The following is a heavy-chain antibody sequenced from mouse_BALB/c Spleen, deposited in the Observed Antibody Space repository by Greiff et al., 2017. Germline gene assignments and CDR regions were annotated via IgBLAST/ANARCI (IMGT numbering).Heavy chain of an antibody. CDR3: ARRGITTRTFFAY. J-gene: IGHJ3*01. V-gene: IGHV1-14*01. CDR2: INPYNDGT. D-gene: IGHD2-4*01. Sequence: EVQGVESGPELVKPGASVKMSCKASGYTFTSYVMHWVKQKPGQGLEWIGYINPYNDGTKYNEKFKGKATLTSDKSSSTAYMELSSLTSEDSAVYYCARRGITTRTFFAYWGQGTLVTVSA. CDR1: GYTFTSYV.